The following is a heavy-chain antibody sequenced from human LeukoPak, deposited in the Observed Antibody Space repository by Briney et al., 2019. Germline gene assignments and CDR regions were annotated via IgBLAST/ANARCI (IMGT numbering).Heavy chain of an antibody. CDR2: ISGSGGST. CDR3: AKDVRGYRYGHLDY. Sequence: PGGSLRLSCAASGFTFSSYAMSWVRQAPGKGLEWVSAISGSGGSTYYADSVKGRFTISRDNSKNTLYLQMNSLRAEDTAVYYCAKDVRGYRYGHLDYWGQGTLVTVSS. V-gene: IGHV3-23*01. CDR1: GFTFSSYA. J-gene: IGHJ4*02. D-gene: IGHD5-18*01.